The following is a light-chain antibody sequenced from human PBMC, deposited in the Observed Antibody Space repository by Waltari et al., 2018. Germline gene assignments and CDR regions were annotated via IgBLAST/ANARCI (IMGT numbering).Light chain of an antibody. Sequence: DIQMTQSPSPLSASVGDRVTITCRASQSITNWLAWSQQKPGKAPKLLIYRASNLESGVPSRFSGSGSGTEFTLTISSLQPDDFATYYCQQYDNYWTFGQGTKVEIK. J-gene: IGKJ1*01. CDR3: QQYDNYWT. CDR2: RAS. CDR1: QSITNW. V-gene: IGKV1-5*03.